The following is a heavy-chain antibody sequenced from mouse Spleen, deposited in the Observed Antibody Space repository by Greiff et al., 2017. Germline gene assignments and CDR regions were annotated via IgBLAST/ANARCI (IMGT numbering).Heavy chain of an antibody. CDR1: GYAFTNYL. CDR3: ARGYYGSSGYFDV. V-gene: IGHV1-54*01. J-gene: IGHJ1*03. Sequence: QVQLKESGAELVRPGTSVKVSCKASGYAFTNYLIEWVKQRPGQGLEWIGVINPGSGGTNYNEKFKGKATLTADKSSSTAYMQLSSLTSEDSAVYFGARGYYGSSGYFDVWGTGTTVTVSS. D-gene: IGHD1-1*01. CDR2: INPGSGGT.